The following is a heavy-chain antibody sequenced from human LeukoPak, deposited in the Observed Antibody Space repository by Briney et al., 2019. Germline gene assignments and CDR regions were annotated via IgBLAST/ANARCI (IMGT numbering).Heavy chain of an antibody. Sequence: LGTLSLTLPVSGGSITNYYLGWVRPPPAKGLSWVGYISDSSSTNYNPSLKSRVSMSVDTSKDQFSPKLSSVRAARTAVYYCARHGRSGGYYPWFDPWGQGTLVTVSS. V-gene: IGHV4-59*08. CDR2: ISDSSST. D-gene: IGHD1-26*01. CDR1: GGSITNYY. J-gene: IGHJ5*02. CDR3: ARHGRSGGYYPWFDP.